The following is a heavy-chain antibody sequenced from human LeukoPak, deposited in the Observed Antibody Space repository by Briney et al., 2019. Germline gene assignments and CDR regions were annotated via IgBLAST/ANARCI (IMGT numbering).Heavy chain of an antibody. J-gene: IGHJ5*02. CDR1: GYTFTTHY. CDR3: ARVGGMAVATTGWFDP. V-gene: IGHV1-46*01. CDR2: INPGSGST. D-gene: IGHD5-12*01. Sequence: ASVKVSCKASGYTFTTHYIDWVRQAPGQGLEWMGIINPGSGSTRYTQKFQGRVTMTRDMSTSTVYMELSSLKSEDTAVYYCARVGGMAVATTGWFDPWGQGTLVTVSS.